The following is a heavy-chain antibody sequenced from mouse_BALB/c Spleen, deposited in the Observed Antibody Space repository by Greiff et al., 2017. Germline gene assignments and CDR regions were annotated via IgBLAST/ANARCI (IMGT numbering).Heavy chain of an antibody. J-gene: IGHJ3*01. D-gene: IGHD1-2*01. CDR3: ARGVITTATAWFAY. Sequence: EVKLVESGGGLVKPGGSLKLSCAASGFTFSDYYMYWVRQTPEKRLEWVATISDGGSYTYYPDSVKGRFTISRDNAKNNLYLQMSSLKSEDTAMYYCARGVITTATAWFAYWGQGTLVTVSA. V-gene: IGHV5-4*02. CDR1: GFTFSDYY. CDR2: ISDGGSYT.